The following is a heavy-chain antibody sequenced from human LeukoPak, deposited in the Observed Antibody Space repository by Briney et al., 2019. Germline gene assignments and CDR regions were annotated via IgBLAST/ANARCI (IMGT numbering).Heavy chain of an antibody. CDR3: VMGFRTAD. Sequence: GGSLILSCAASGFSFSSYWVTSVRQAPGKGLEWVANIKQDESEKNYVDSVKGRFTISRDNAKNSLYLQMNSLRAEDTAVYYCVMGFRTADWGQGTLVTVSS. V-gene: IGHV3-7*04. CDR1: GFSFSSYW. D-gene: IGHD1-1*01. CDR2: IKQDESEK. J-gene: IGHJ4*02.